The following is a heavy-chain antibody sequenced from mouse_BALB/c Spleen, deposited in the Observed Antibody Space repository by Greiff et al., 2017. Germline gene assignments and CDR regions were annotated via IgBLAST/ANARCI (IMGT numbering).Heavy chain of an antibody. J-gene: IGHJ3*01. D-gene: IGHD1-1*01. CDR1: GYSITSGYY. CDR3: ARDQVTTVVPFAY. CDR2: ISYDGSN. Sequence: EVKVEESGPGLVKPSQSLSLTCSVTGYSITSGYYWNWIRQFPGNKLEWMGYISYDGSNNYNPSLKNRISITRDTSKNQFFLKLNSVTTEDTATYYCARDQVTTVVPFAYWGQGTLVTVSA. V-gene: IGHV3-6*02.